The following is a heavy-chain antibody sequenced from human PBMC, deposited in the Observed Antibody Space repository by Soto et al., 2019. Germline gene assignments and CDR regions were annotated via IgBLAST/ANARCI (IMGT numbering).Heavy chain of an antibody. CDR3: AKGLYTSTWSRFDY. D-gene: IGHD6-13*01. J-gene: IGHJ4*02. V-gene: IGHV3-23*01. CDR1: GFTFSSYA. Sequence: EVQLLESGGNLVQPGGSLRLCCAASGFTFSSYAISWVRQAPGKGLEWVSSISGSGSNTYYADSVKGRFTISRDNSKSTLYLQMNSLRADDTAVFYCAKGLYTSTWSRFDYWGQGTLVTVSS. CDR2: ISGSGSNT.